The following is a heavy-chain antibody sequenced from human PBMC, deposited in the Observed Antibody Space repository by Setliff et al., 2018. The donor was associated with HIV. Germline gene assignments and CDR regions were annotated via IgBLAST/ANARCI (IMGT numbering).Heavy chain of an antibody. CDR1: GYTLTELS. J-gene: IGHJ1*01. V-gene: IGHV1-24*01. CDR2: FAPEYDKT. D-gene: IGHD6-13*01. CDR3: ATDPGYSSTWYSESFQH. Sequence: AASVKVSCKVSGYTLTELSMHWVRQAPGKGLEWMGGFAPEYDKTFYAQKFQGRLTMTEDTSTDTAYMELSSLRSDDTAMYYCATDPGYSSTWYSESFQHWGQGTVVTVSS.